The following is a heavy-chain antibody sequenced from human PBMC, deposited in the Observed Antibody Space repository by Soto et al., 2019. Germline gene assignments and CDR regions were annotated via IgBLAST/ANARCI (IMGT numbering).Heavy chain of an antibody. CDR2: ISYDGSNK. D-gene: IGHD4-17*01. V-gene: IGHV3-30*18. J-gene: IGHJ6*03. CDR1: GFTFSSYG. Sequence: GGSLRLSCAASGFTFSSYGMHWVRQAPGKGLEWVAVISYDGSNKYYADSVKGRFTISRDNSKNTLYLQMNSLRAEDTAVYYCAKVGQGFDYGLTPYYYYYMDVWGKGTTVTVSS. CDR3: AKVGQGFDYGLTPYYYYYMDV.